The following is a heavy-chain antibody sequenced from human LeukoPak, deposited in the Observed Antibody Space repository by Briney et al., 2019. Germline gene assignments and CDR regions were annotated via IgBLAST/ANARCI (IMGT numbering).Heavy chain of an antibody. V-gene: IGHV3-30-3*01. CDR1: GFTFSSYA. Sequence: PGGSLRLSCAASGFTFSSYAMHWVRQAPGKGLEWVAVISYDGSNKYYADSVKGRFTISRDNSKNTLYLQMNSLRAEDTAVYYCARDRAYAFDNWGQGTMVTVSS. CDR3: ARDRAYAFDN. CDR2: ISYDGSNK. D-gene: IGHD3-10*01. J-gene: IGHJ3*02.